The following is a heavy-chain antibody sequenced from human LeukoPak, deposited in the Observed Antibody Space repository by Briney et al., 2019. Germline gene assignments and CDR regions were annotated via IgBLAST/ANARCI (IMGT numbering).Heavy chain of an antibody. J-gene: IGHJ6*03. CDR3: ARGELERLYYYYCMDV. D-gene: IGHD1-1*01. V-gene: IGHV3-7*01. Sequence: PGGSLRLSCAASGFTFSSYWMSWVRQAPGKGLEWVANIKQDGSEKYYVDSVKGRFTISRDNAKNSLYLQMNSLRAEDTAVYYCARGELERLYYYYCMDVWGKGTTVTVSS. CDR2: IKQDGSEK. CDR1: GFTFSSYW.